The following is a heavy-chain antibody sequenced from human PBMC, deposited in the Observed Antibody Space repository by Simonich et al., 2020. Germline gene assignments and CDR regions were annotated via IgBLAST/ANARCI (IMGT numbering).Heavy chain of an antibody. Sequence: QVQLVQSGAEVKKPGASVKVSCKASGYTFTGYYMHWVRQAPGQGLGGMGRIKPNSGGTNSAQKFQGRVTMTRDTAISTAYMELSRLRSDDTAVYYCARDTFLGYCSSTSCYDAFDIWGQGTMVTVSS. V-gene: IGHV1-2*06. J-gene: IGHJ3*02. CDR3: ARDTFLGYCSSTSCYDAFDI. D-gene: IGHD2-2*01. CDR2: IKPNSGGT. CDR1: GYTFTGYY.